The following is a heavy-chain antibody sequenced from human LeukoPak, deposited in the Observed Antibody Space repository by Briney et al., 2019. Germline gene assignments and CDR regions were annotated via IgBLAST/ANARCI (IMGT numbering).Heavy chain of an antibody. CDR2: ISTYNDNT. J-gene: IGHJ3*02. V-gene: IGHV1-18*01. D-gene: IGHD3-22*01. Sequence: ASVEVSCKASGYTFTSYGISWVRQAPGQGLEWMGWISTYNDNTNYAQKLQGRVSMTTDTSTSTAYMELRSLRSDDTAVYYCARDSPLVVSVGDAFDIWGQGTMVTVSS. CDR3: ARDSPLVVSVGDAFDI. CDR1: GYTFTSYG.